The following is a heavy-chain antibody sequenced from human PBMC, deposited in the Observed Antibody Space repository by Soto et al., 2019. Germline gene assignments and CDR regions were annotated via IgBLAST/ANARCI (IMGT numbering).Heavy chain of an antibody. V-gene: IGHV4-31*03. CDR2: IYYSGST. J-gene: IGHJ5*02. CDR3: ARVGGSSPTHNWFDP. Sequence: QVQLQESGPGLVKPSQTLSLTCTVSGGSISSGGYCWSWIRQHPGKGLEWIGYIYYSGSTYYNPSLKSRVTISVDTSKNQFSLKLSSVTAADTAVYYCARVGGSSPTHNWFDPWGQGTLVTVSS. D-gene: IGHD2-15*01. CDR1: GGSISSGGYC.